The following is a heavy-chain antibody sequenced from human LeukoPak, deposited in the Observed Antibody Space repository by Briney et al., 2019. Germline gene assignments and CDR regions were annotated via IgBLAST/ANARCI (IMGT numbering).Heavy chain of an antibody. CDR2: IYHSGST. J-gene: IGHJ4*02. Sequence: SETLSLTCAVSGGSISSGSYSWSWIRQPPGKGLEWLGYIYHSGSTYYNPSLKSRVTISVDRSKNQFSLKLSSVTAADTAVYYCARARGYYDSSGYPLRGYFDYWGQGTLVTVSS. V-gene: IGHV4-30-2*01. D-gene: IGHD3-22*01. CDR3: ARARGYYDSSGYPLRGYFDY. CDR1: GGSISSGSYS.